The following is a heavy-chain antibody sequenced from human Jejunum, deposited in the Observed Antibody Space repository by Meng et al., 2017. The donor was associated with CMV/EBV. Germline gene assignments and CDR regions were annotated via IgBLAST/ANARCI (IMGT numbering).Heavy chain of an antibody. D-gene: IGHD6-13*01. CDR2: IWYDGSNK. CDR3: AKGHTTSWYSFDY. CDR1: GFTFSSYA. J-gene: IGHJ4*02. V-gene: IGHV3-33*06. Sequence: ASGFTFSSYAMHWVRQAPGKGLEWVAVIWYDGSNKYYADSVKGRFTISRDNSKSTLYLQMNSLRAEDTAVYYCAKGHTTSWYSFDYWGQGTLVTVSS.